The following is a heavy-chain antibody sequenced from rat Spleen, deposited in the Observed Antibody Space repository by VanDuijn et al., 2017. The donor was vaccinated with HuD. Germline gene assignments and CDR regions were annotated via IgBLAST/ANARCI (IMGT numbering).Heavy chain of an antibody. CDR3: TRAGYLRDWYFDF. CDR1: GFTFSDYN. V-gene: IGHV5-7*01. D-gene: IGHD2-2*01. CDR2: ISYDGSST. Sequence: EVQLVESGGGLVQPGRSLKLSCAASGFTFSDYNMAWVRQAPKKGLEWVATISYDGSSTYYRDSVKGRFTISRDNAKNTLYVQMDSLRSEDSATYYCTRAGYLRDWYFDFWGPGTMVTVSS. J-gene: IGHJ1*01.